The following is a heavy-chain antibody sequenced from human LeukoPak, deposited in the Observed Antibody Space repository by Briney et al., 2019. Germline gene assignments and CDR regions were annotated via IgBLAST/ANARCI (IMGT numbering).Heavy chain of an antibody. J-gene: IGHJ4*02. V-gene: IGHV3-23*01. Sequence: GGSLRLSCAASGFTFTNYAMSWVRQAPGKGLQWIAVISGGGRTTEYADPVKGRFTVSRDNSMNTLSLHMDSLRVEDTAIYYCAKNVVFTRYFDSWGQGTLVTVSS. CDR2: ISGGGRTT. CDR3: AKNVVFTRYFDS. CDR1: GFTFTNYA. D-gene: IGHD2-2*01.